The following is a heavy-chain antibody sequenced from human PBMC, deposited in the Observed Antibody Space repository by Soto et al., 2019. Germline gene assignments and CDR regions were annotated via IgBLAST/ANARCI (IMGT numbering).Heavy chain of an antibody. CDR3: ARPDSSGYKYYYYYGMDV. J-gene: IGHJ6*02. Sequence: SVKVSCKASGGTFSSYAISWVRQAPGQGLEWMGGIIPIFGTANYAQKFQGRVTITADESTSTAYMELSSLRSEDTAVYYCARPDSSGYKYYYYYGMDVWGQGTTVPVSS. D-gene: IGHD3-22*01. V-gene: IGHV1-69*13. CDR1: GGTFSSYA. CDR2: IIPIFGTA.